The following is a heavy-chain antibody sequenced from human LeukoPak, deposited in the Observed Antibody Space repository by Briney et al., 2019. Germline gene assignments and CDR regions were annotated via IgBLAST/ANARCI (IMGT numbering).Heavy chain of an antibody. V-gene: IGHV3-30*04. CDR1: AFTFSTNA. D-gene: IGHD3-16*01. J-gene: IGHJ4*02. CDR3: ARADGPYDR. CDR2: ISYDGRNK. Sequence: PGGSLRLSCAASAFTFSTNAMHWVRQAPGKGLEWVTVISYDGRNKYYAYSVKGRFTISRHNSKNTLYLQMNGLGAEDTAVCYCARADGPYDRWGQGTLVTVSS.